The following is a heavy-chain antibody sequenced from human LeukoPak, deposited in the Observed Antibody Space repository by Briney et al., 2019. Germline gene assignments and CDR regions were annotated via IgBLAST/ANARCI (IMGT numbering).Heavy chain of an antibody. J-gene: IGHJ6*03. CDR3: VRGAPYYYLDV. CDR2: VHYSGGT. Sequence: SETLSLTCTVSGGSMKAYYWNWIRRPPGKELEWVGYVHYSGGTNYNPSLRSRVAISLDTANNQFSLNLNSVTAADTALYYCVRGAPYYYLDVWGEGTTVTVSS. CDR1: GGSMKAYY. V-gene: IGHV4-59*01.